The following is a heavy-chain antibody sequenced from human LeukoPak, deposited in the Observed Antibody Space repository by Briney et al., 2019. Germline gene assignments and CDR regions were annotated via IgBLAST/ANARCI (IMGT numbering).Heavy chain of an antibody. D-gene: IGHD1-26*01. Sequence: ASVKVSCKASGYTFTSYDINWVRQATGQGLEWMGWMNPNSGNTGYAQKFQGRVTMTRNTSISTAYMELSSLTSEDTAVYYCASEKWVKREGVYYYYGITVWGQGTTVTVSS. CDR1: GYTFTSYD. V-gene: IGHV1-8*01. CDR3: ASEKWVKREGVYYYYGITV. CDR2: MNPNSGNT. J-gene: IGHJ6*02.